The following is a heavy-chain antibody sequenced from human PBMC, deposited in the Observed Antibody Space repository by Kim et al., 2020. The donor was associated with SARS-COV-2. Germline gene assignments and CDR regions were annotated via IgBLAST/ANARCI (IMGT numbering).Heavy chain of an antibody. CDR3: ARRAGPYYYAMDV. CDR2: IDPGESST. Sequence: GESLKISCKGSGYNFSTYWIIWVRQMPGKGLEWMGRIDPGESSTKYDPSFQGHVTISIDKSINTAYLQWRSLKTSDTAMYFCARRAGPYYYAMDVWGQGT. J-gene: IGHJ6*02. CDR1: GYNFSTYW. V-gene: IGHV5-10-1*01.